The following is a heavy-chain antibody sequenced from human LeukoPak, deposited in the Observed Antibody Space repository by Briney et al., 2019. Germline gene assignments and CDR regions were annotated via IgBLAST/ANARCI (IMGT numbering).Heavy chain of an antibody. D-gene: IGHD6-19*01. V-gene: IGHV3-7*01. CDR1: GFRFFNHW. CDR3: ARGREITVSGTDYFDY. CDR2: IKEDGSQE. Sequence: GGSLRLSCAASGFRFFNHWMSWVRQAPGKWLEWVATIKEDGSQEDYVDSVKGRFTISRDNARSSLYLQMNSQRVEDTAVYYCARGREITVSGTDYFDYWGQGTLVTVSS. J-gene: IGHJ4*02.